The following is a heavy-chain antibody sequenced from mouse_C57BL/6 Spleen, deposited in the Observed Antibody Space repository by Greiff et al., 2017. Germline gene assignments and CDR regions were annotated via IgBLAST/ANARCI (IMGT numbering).Heavy chain of an antibody. CDR2: IDPETGGT. CDR3: TRRGSNYDFDY. V-gene: IGHV1-15*01. CDR1: GYTFTDYE. J-gene: IGHJ2*01. D-gene: IGHD2-5*01. Sequence: VQLQQSGAELVRPGASVTLSCKASGYTFTDYEMHWVKQTPVHGLEWIGAIDPETGGTAYNQKFKGKAILTADKSSSTAYMELRSLTSEDSAVYYCTRRGSNYDFDYCGQGTTLTVSS.